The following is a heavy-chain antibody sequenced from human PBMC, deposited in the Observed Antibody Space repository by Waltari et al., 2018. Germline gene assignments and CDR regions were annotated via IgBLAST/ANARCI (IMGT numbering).Heavy chain of an antibody. J-gene: IGHJ5*02. Sequence: QVQLQQWGAGLLKPSETLSLTCAVYGGSFSGYYWSWIRQPPGKGLEWIGEINHSGSTNDNPHLKSRVTISVDTSKNQFALKLSSVTAADTAVYYCARARDCTGGVCVRWFDPWGQGTLVTVSS. V-gene: IGHV4-34*01. CDR2: INHSGST. D-gene: IGHD2-8*02. CDR3: ARARDCTGGVCVRWFDP. CDR1: GGSFSGYY.